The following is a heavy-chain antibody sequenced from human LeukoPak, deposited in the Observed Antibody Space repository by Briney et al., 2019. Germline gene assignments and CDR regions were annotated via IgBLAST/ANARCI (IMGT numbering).Heavy chain of an antibody. CDR1: GFTVSSNY. D-gene: IGHD4-17*01. CDR2: IYSGGST. Sequence: GGSLRLSCAASGFTVSSNYMSWVRQAPGKGLEWVSVIYSGGSTYYADSVKGRFTISRGNSKNTLYLQMNSLRAEDTAVYYCARHPPVTTAGGGDYWGQGTLVTVSS. V-gene: IGHV3-66*04. J-gene: IGHJ4*02. CDR3: ARHPPVTTAGGGDY.